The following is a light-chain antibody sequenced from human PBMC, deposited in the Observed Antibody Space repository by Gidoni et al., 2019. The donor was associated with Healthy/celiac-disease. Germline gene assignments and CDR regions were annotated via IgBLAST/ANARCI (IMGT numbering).Light chain of an antibody. CDR1: QSVVYSSNNKNY. CDR2: WAS. CDR3: QQYYSTPLT. Sequence: DILMTQSPASLAVSLGERATIHCKSSQSVVYSSNNKNYLAWYQQKPGQPPKLLIYWASTRESGVPDRFSGSGSGTDFTLTISSLEAEDVAVYYCQQYYSTPLTFGGGTKVEIK. J-gene: IGKJ4*01. V-gene: IGKV4-1*01.